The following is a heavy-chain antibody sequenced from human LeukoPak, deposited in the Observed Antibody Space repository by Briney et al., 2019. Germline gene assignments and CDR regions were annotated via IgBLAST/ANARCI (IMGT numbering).Heavy chain of an antibody. D-gene: IGHD2-15*01. CDR2: ISGSGGST. V-gene: IGHV3-23*01. Sequence: PGGSLRLSCAASGFTFSSYAMSWVRRAPGKGLEWVSTISGSGGSTYYADSVKGRFTISRDNSKNTLYLQMNSLRAEDTAVYYCAKVILEWYNLGYMDVWGKGTTVTVSS. J-gene: IGHJ6*03. CDR1: GFTFSSYA. CDR3: AKVILEWYNLGYMDV.